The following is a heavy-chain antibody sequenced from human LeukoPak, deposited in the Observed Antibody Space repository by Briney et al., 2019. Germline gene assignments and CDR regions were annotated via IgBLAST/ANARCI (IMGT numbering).Heavy chain of an antibody. V-gene: IGHV3-23*01. CDR1: GFTFSNYG. D-gene: IGHD2-2*01. CDR2: ISGSGGST. J-gene: IGHJ6*03. CDR3: AAAANYYYYYMDV. Sequence: GGTLRLPCAASGFTFSNYGMSWVRQAPGKGLEWVSVISGSGGSTYYADSVKGRFTISRDNSKNTLYLQMNSLRAEDTAVYYCAAAANYYYYYMDVWGKGTTVTISS.